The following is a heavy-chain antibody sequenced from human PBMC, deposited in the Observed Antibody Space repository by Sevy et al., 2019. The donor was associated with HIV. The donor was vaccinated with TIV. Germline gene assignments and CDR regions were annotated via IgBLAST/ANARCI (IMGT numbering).Heavy chain of an antibody. CDR3: ARIRGRSYFYYYGMDV. V-gene: IGHV2-70*01. CDR1: GFSLSTSGMC. Sequence: SGPTLVKPTRTLTLTCTFSGFSLSTSGMCVSWIRQPPGKALEWLALIDWDDDKYYSTSLKTRLTISKDTSKNQVVLTMTNMDPVDTATYFCARIRGRSYFYYYGMDVWGQGTTVTVSS. J-gene: IGHJ6*02. D-gene: IGHD6-13*01. CDR2: IDWDDDK.